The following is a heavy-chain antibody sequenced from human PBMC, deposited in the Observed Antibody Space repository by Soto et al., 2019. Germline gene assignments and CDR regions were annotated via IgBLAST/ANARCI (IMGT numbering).Heavy chain of an antibody. CDR1: GGTFSSYA. CDR2: IIPISGTA. J-gene: IGHJ6*02. CDR3: ARAQGSSTSLEIYYYYYYGMAV. Sequence: QVQLVQSGAEVKNPGSSVKVSCKASGGTFSSYAISWVRQAPGQGLEWMGGIIPISGTANYAQKFQGRVTITADESTSTAYMELSSLRSEDTAVYYCARAQGSSTSLEIYYYYYYGMAVWGECTTVTVSS. D-gene: IGHD2-2*01. V-gene: IGHV1-69*01.